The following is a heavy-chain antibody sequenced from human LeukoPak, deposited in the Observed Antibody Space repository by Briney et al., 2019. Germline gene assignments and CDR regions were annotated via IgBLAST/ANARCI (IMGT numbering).Heavy chain of an antibody. CDR3: ARLAVADPFDY. Sequence: LEWIGEINHSGSTNYNPSLKSRVTISVDTSKNQFSLKLSSVTAADTAVYYCARLAVADPFDYWGQGTLVTVSS. V-gene: IGHV4-34*01. CDR2: INHSGST. J-gene: IGHJ4*02. D-gene: IGHD6-19*01.